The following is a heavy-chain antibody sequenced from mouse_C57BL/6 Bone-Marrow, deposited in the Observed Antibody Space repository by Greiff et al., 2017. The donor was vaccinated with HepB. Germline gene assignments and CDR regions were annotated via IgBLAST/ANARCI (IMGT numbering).Heavy chain of an antibody. CDR2: ISSGGSYT. Sequence: DVHLVESGGDLVKPGGSLKLSCAASGFTFSSYGMSWVRQTPDKRLEWVATISSGGSYTYYPDSVKGRFTISRDNAKNTLYLQMSSLKSEDTAMYYCARQPLYYGSSWFAYWGQGTLVTVSA. D-gene: IGHD1-1*01. CDR3: ARQPLYYGSSWFAY. J-gene: IGHJ3*01. V-gene: IGHV5-6*01. CDR1: GFTFSSYG.